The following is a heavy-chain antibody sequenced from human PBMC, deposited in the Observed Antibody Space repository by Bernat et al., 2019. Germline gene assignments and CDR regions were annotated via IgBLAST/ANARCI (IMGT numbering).Heavy chain of an antibody. D-gene: IGHD4-17*01. J-gene: IGHJ3*02. V-gene: IGHV3-53*02. CDR3: ARERATVYDAFDI. CDR2: IDSGGNT. CDR1: GFSVSSSY. Sequence: EVQLVETGGGLIQPGGSLRLSCAASGFSVSSSYMSWVRQAPGKGLEWVSIIDSGGNTYYADSVRGRFTISRDNSKNTLYLQMNNLRADDTAVYYCARERATVYDAFDIWGQGTIVTVSS.